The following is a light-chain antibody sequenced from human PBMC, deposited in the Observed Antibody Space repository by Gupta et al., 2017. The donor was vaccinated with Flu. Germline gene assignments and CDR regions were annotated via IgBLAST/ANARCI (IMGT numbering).Light chain of an antibody. J-gene: IGLJ2*01. Sequence: SALTQPASVSGSPGQSIAISCTGTSSDVGGYDYVSWYQQPPGQAPELRSVEVSRRPSGIADRFSCYKAGTTAYPTNPGLLAEGGAYYYWSYYTNPNNVGVFGGGTKLTVL. CDR1: SSDVGGYDY. CDR2: EVS. CDR3: SYYTNPNNVGV. V-gene: IGLV2-14*01.